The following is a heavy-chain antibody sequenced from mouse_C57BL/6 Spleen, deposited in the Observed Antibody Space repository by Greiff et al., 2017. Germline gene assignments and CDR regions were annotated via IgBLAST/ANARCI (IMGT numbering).Heavy chain of an antibody. J-gene: IGHJ1*03. D-gene: IGHD1-1*01. CDR1: GYSITSGYY. CDR2: ISYDGSN. CDR3: AREDPHYYGSSYWYFDV. Sequence: EVQLVESGPGLVKPSQSLSLTCSVTGYSITSGYYWNWIRQFPGNKLEWMGYISYDGSNNYNPSLKNRISITRDTSKNQFFLKLNSVTTEDTATYYCAREDPHYYGSSYWYFDVWGTGTTVTVSS. V-gene: IGHV3-6*01.